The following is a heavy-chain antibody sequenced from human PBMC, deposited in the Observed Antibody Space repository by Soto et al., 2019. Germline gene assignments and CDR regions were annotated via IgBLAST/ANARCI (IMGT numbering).Heavy chain of an antibody. J-gene: IGHJ4*01. D-gene: IGHD3-16*01. CDR2: INHSGST. Sequence: PSETLSLTCAVYGGSFSGYYWSWIRQPPGKGLEWIGEINHSGSTNYNPSLKSRVTISVDTSKNQFSLKLSSGTAADTAVYDCARGVRGSLPDSKFDYWGHRTLVTVSS. V-gene: IGHV4-34*01. CDR3: ARGVRGSLPDSKFDY. CDR1: GGSFSGYY.